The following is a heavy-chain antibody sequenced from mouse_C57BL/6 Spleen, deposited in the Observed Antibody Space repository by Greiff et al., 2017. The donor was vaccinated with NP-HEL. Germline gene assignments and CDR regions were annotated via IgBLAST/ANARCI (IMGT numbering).Heavy chain of an antibody. V-gene: IGHV3-1*01. D-gene: IGHD2-14*01. CDR2: ISYSGST. Sequence: EVQRVESGPGMVKPSQSLSLTCTVTGYSITSGYDWHWIRHFPGNKLEWMGYISYSGSTNYNPSLKSRISITHDTSKNHFFLKLNSVTTEDTATYYCARDRGGGYADFDYWGQGTTLTVSS. CDR1: GYSITSGYD. CDR3: ARDRGGGYADFDY. J-gene: IGHJ2*01.